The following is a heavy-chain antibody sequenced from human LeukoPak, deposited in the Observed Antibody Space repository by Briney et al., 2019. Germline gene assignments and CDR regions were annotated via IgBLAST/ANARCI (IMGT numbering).Heavy chain of an antibody. CDR3: ARARLYSGSGLDY. D-gene: IGHD5-12*01. Sequence: PGGSLRLSCAASGFTLNTNYMNWVRQVPGKGLEWVSSISSGSGYMYYADSVKGRFTISRDNAKNSLYLQMNSLRAEDTAVYYCARARLYSGSGLDYWGQGTLVTVSS. J-gene: IGHJ4*02. CDR2: ISSGSGYM. V-gene: IGHV3-21*01. CDR1: GFTLNTNY.